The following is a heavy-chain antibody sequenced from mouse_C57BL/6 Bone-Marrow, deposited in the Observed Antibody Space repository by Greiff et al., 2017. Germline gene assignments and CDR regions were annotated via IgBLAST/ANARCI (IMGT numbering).Heavy chain of an antibody. V-gene: IGHV14-4*01. D-gene: IGHD1-1*01. Sequence: EVQLQESGAELVRPGASVKLSCTASGFNIKDDYMHWVKQRPEQGLEWIGWIDPENGDTEYASQFQGKATITADTSSNTAYLQLSSLTSEDTAVXYGTTPPPPLRYVDVGGTGTTVTVSS. CDR2: IDPENGDT. J-gene: IGHJ1*03. CDR1: GFNIKDDY. CDR3: TTPPPPLRYVDV.